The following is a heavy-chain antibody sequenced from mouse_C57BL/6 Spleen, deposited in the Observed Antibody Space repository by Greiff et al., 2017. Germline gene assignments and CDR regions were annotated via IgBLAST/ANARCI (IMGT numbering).Heavy chain of an antibody. CDR2: ISSGGSYT. CDR1: GFTFSSYG. CDR3: AREDYGSRPYYFDY. D-gene: IGHD1-1*01. Sequence: EVQRLQSGADLVKPGGSLKLSCAASGFTFSSYGMSWVRQTPDQRLEWVATISSGGSYTNYPDSVKGRFTISRDNAKNTLYMQLSSLKSEDTAVYYCAREDYGSRPYYFDYWGQGTTLTVSS. J-gene: IGHJ2*01. V-gene: IGHV5-6*01.